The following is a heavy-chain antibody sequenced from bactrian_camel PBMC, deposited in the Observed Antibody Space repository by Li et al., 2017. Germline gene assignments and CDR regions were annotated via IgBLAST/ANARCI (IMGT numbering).Heavy chain of an antibody. Sequence: HVQLVESGGGSVQVGGSLRLSCVASGDTIGRYCMGWFRQIPDKEREGVAGIESDGTTSYADSVKGRFTISQDSAKNILYLQMDSLKPEDTAVYYCAGRAPYSDYALDDPNNDWGQGTQVTVS. J-gene: IGHJ4*01. D-gene: IGHD4*01. CDR2: IESDGTT. V-gene: IGHV3S55*01. CDR1: GDTIGRYC. CDR3: AGRAPYSDYALDDPNND.